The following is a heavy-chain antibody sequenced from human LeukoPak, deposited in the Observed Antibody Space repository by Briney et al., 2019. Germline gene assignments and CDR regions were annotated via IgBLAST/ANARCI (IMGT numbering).Heavy chain of an antibody. CDR3: ARQAYSSSSFYYYYMDV. CDR1: GGSINNYY. J-gene: IGHJ6*03. CDR2: TYYSGST. V-gene: IGHV4-59*08. Sequence: SETLSLTCTVSGGSINNYYWTWIRQPPGKGLEWIGYTYYSGSTNYNPSLKSRVTISVDTSKNQFSLRLSSVTAADTAVYYCARQAYSSSSFYYYYMDVWGKGTTVTVSS. D-gene: IGHD6-6*01.